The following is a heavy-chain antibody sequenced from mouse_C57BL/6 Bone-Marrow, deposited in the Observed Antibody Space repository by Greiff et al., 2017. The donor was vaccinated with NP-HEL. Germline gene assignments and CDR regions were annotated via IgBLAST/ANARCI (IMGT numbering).Heavy chain of an antibody. CDR2: IYPGDGDP. CDR1: GYAFSSYW. CDR3: ASEGYRAY. D-gene: IGHD2-14*01. J-gene: IGHJ3*01. V-gene: IGHV1-80*01. Sequence: VQLQQSGAELVKPGASVKISCKASGYAFSSYWMNWVKQRPGKGLEWLGQIYPGDGDPNYNGKFKGKATLTADKSSSTAYMQLSSLTSEDSAVYFCASEGYRAYWGQGTLVTVSA.